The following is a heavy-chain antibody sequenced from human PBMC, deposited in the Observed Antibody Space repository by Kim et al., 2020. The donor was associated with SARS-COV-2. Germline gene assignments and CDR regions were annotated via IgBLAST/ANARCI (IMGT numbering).Heavy chain of an antibody. J-gene: IGHJ4*02. CDR3: ARAVRTFTTVTTYYFDY. D-gene: IGHD4-17*01. Sequence: VKGRFTISRENAKNSLYLQMNSLRAGDTAVYYCARAVRTFTTVTTYYFDYWGQGTLVTVSS. V-gene: IGHV3-13*01.